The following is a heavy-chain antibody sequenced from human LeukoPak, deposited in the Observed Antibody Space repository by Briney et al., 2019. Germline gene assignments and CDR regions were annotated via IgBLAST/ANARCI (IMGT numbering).Heavy chain of an antibody. Sequence: ASVKVSCKASGYTFTGYYMHWVRQAPGQGLEWMGWINPNSGGTNYAQKFQGRVTMTRDTSISTAYMELSRLRSDDTAVYYCARRLDDYGAFDIWGQGTMVTVSS. CDR2: INPNSGGT. CDR1: GYTFTGYY. CDR3: ARRLDDYGAFDI. V-gene: IGHV1-2*02. D-gene: IGHD4-17*01. J-gene: IGHJ3*02.